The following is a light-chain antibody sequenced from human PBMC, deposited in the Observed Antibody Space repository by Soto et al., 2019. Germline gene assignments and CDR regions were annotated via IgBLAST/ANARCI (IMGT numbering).Light chain of an antibody. CDR2: EVS. J-gene: IGLJ1*01. Sequence: QSALTQPPSVSGSPGQSVTISCTGTSSDVGSYNRVSWYQQPPGTAPKLMIFEVSNRPSGVPDRFSGSKSGNTASLTISGLQAEDEADYYCSSYTTSSTDVFGTGPKVTVL. CDR1: SSDVGSYNR. CDR3: SSYTTSSTDV. V-gene: IGLV2-18*02.